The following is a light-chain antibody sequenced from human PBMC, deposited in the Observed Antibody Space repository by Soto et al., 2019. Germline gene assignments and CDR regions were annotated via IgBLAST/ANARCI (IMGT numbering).Light chain of an antibody. J-gene: IGKJ1*01. CDR3: QHYDNWPPWR. V-gene: IGKV3-15*01. CDR2: GAS. Sequence: EIIMTQSPATLSVSPGERATLSCRASQSVSNNLAWYQQKPGQAPRLLIYGASTRANDIPARFSGSGSGTEFTLTIRSLQSEDIAVYYCQHYDNWPPWRFGQGTKVEIK. CDR1: QSVSNN.